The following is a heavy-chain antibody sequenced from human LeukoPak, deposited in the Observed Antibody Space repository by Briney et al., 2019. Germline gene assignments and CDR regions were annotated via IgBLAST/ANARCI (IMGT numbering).Heavy chain of an antibody. D-gene: IGHD1-1*01. Sequence: SGGSLRLSCTASGFTFGDYAMSWIRQAPGKGLEWVGFIRSKAYGETADYAASVKGRFTISRVDSKAIAYLQMNSLKTEDTAVYHCTRDRGAYNLYDYWGQGTLVTVSS. J-gene: IGHJ4*02. CDR2: IRSKAYGETA. CDR3: TRDRGAYNLYDY. CDR1: GFTFGDYA. V-gene: IGHV3-49*03.